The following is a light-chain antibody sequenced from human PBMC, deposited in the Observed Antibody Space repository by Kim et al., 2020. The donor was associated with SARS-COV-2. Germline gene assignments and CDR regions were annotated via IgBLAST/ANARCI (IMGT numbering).Light chain of an antibody. CDR2: YDS. V-gene: IGLV3-21*04. Sequence: SYELTQPPSVSVAPGKTARITCGGNNIGSKSVHWYQQKPGQAPVLVIYYDSDRPSGIPERFSGSNSGNMATLTISRVEAGDEADYYCQVWDNINDHYMFG. CDR1: NIGSKS. CDR3: QVWDNINDHYM. J-gene: IGLJ7*01.